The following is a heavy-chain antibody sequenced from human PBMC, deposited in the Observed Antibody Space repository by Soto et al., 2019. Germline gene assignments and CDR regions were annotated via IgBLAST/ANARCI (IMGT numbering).Heavy chain of an antibody. Sequence: QLQLHESGPGLVKPSETLSLTCTVSGGSVSTSHYYWGWIRQSPGKGLEWIGSVYYSGKTYYNPSLKSRVTISVDTSKNQFSLKLSSVTAADTAVYYCARQGVVVVVAATFDYWGQGTLVTVSS. CDR3: ARQGVVVVVAATFDY. CDR1: GGSVSTSHYY. J-gene: IGHJ4*02. D-gene: IGHD2-15*01. CDR2: VYYSGKT. V-gene: IGHV4-39*01.